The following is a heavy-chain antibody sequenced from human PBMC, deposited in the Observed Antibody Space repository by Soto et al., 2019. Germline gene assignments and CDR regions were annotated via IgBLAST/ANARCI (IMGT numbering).Heavy chain of an antibody. CDR1: GYTFTDYY. D-gene: IGHD2-8*01. J-gene: IGHJ4*02. CDR3: AREGADIVQMVYDLPWY. V-gene: IGHV1-2*02. Sequence: ASVKVSCKASGYTFTDYYMHWVRQAPGQGLEWMGWINPNSGATSYAQRFQGRVTMTRDTSISTAYMELSRLTSDDTAVYYCAREGADIVQMVYDLPWYWGQGTLVTVSS. CDR2: INPNSGAT.